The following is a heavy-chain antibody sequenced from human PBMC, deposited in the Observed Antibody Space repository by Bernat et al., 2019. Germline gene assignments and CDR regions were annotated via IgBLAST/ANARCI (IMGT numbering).Heavy chain of an antibody. Sequence: EVQLLESGGGLVQPGRSLRLSCAASGFTFSSYAMSWVRQAPGKGLEWVSAVSGSGGSTYYADSVKGRFTISRDNSKNTLYLQMNSLRAEDTAVYYCAKDFVFRDDYGNSYFDYWGQGTLVTVSS. J-gene: IGHJ4*02. CDR3: AKDFVFRDDYGNSYFDY. V-gene: IGHV3-23*01. CDR1: GFTFSSYA. CDR2: VSGSGGST. D-gene: IGHD4-17*01.